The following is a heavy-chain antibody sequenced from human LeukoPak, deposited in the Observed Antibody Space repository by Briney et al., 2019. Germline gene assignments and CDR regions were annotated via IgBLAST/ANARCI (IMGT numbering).Heavy chain of an antibody. D-gene: IGHD3-3*01. Sequence: GGSPRLSCEASGFTFRSYAMTWVRQAPGKGLEWVSAISGSGAKTYYADSVKGRFTISRDNSRNTLYLQMNSLRAEDTAVYYCARDSHFTIFGVVTNFDYWGQGTLVTVSS. V-gene: IGHV3-23*01. CDR2: ISGSGAKT. CDR1: GFTFRSYA. CDR3: ARDSHFTIFGVVTNFDY. J-gene: IGHJ4*02.